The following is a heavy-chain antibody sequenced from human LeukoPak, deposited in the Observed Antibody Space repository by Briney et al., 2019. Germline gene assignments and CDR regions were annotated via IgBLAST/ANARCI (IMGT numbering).Heavy chain of an antibody. Sequence: SGTLSLTCAVSGGSISSSNWWSWVRQPPGKGLEWIGGIYHTGSTNYNPSLKSRVTISVDKSKNQFSLKLSSVTAADTAVYYCAREPRGVLRGAFDIWGQGTMVTVSS. CDR3: AREPRGVLRGAFDI. D-gene: IGHD3-10*01. V-gene: IGHV4-4*02. CDR2: IYHTGST. CDR1: GGSISSSNW. J-gene: IGHJ3*02.